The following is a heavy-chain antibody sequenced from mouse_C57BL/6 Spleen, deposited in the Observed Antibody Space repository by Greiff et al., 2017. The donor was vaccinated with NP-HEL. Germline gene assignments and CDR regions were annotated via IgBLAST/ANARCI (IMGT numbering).Heavy chain of an antibody. CDR1: GYTFTDYE. D-gene: IGHD1-1*01. Sequence: VQLQQSGAELVRPGASVTLSCKASGYTFTDYEMHWVKQTPVHGLEWIGAIDPETGGTAYNQKFEGKAILTADKSSSTAYMELRSLTSEDSAVYYCTRSSPHYYGSSSDYWGQGTTLTVSS. CDR3: TRSSPHYYGSSSDY. J-gene: IGHJ2*01. V-gene: IGHV1-15*01. CDR2: IDPETGGT.